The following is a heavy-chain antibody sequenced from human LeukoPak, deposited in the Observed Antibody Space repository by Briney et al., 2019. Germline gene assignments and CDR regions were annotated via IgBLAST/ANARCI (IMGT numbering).Heavy chain of an antibody. V-gene: IGHV3-23*01. CDR1: GFTFSSYG. J-gene: IGHJ4*02. CDR3: AKVSSGLVRDFDY. D-gene: IGHD6-19*01. CDR2: ISGSGGST. Sequence: GGSLRLSCAASGFTFSSYGMSWVRQAPGKGLEWVSAISGSGGSTYYADSVKGRFTISRDNSKNTLYLRMNSLRAEDTAVYYCAKVSSGLVRDFDYWGQGTLVTVSS.